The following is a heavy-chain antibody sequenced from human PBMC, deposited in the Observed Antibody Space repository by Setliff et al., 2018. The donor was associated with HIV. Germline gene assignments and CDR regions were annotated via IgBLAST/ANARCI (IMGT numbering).Heavy chain of an antibody. CDR1: GGSISSGSYY. CDR3: ARGTSAYGITAEYFQH. J-gene: IGHJ1*01. V-gene: IGHV4-61*02. CDR2: IYTSGST. D-gene: IGHD3-10*01. Sequence: SETLSLTCTVSGGSISSGSYYWSWIRQPAGKGLEWIGRIYTSGSTNYNPSLKNRVTISVDTSKNQFSLKLSSVTAADTAVYYCARGTSAYGITAEYFQHWGQGTLVTVSS.